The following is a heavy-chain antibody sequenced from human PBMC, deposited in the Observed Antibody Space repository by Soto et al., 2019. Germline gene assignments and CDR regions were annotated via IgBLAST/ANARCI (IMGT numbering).Heavy chain of an antibody. D-gene: IGHD2-2*01. CDR3: ARVVKAGYCSSTSCPLPPYYYGMDV. Sequence: KTSETLSLTCTVSGGSISSGGYYWSWIRQHPGKGLEWIGYIYYSGSTYYNPSLKSRVTISVDTSKNQFSLKLSSVTAADTAVYYCARVVKAGYCSSTSCPLPPYYYGMDVWGQGTTVTVSS. V-gene: IGHV4-31*03. J-gene: IGHJ6*02. CDR2: IYYSGST. CDR1: GGSISSGGYY.